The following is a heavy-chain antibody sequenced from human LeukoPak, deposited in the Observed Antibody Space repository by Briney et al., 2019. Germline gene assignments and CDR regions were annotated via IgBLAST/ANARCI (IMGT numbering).Heavy chain of an antibody. J-gene: IGHJ4*02. D-gene: IGHD6-19*01. Sequence: PGGSLRLSCAASGFTFSSYGMHWLRQAPGKGLEWVTFIKSDASNKYYADSVKGRFTISRDNSKNTLDLQIHRLRVEDTAVYYCAKWLNGYNSAWFRGVDYWGQGTLVTVSS. V-gene: IGHV3-30*02. CDR3: AKWLNGYNSAWFRGVDY. CDR1: GFTFSSYG. CDR2: IKSDASNK.